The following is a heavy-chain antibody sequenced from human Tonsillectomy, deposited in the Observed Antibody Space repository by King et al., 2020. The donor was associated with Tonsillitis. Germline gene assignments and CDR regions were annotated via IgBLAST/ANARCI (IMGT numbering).Heavy chain of an antibody. J-gene: IGHJ2*01. CDR3: ARRSFAWYFDI. CDR2: IYESGST. Sequence: QLQESGPRLVKPSETLSLTCSVSGGSITGSRHYWAWIRQPPGKGLEWIGSIYESGSTYYYPSLQSRVSISVDTSMNQFSLNLTSVTAADTAVYYCARRSFAWYFDIWGRGTLVIVSS. CDR1: GGSITGSRHY. V-gene: IGHV4-39*01. D-gene: IGHD2/OR15-2a*01.